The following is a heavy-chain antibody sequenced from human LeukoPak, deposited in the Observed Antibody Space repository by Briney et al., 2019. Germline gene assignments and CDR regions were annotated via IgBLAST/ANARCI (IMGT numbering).Heavy chain of an antibody. CDR2: INTDGSTI. CDR1: GFTFSSYW. V-gene: IGHV3-74*01. CDR3: ARERKSSTSMDY. Sequence: GGSLRLSCAPSGFTFSSYWMHWVRQAPGKGLVWVSRINTDGSTITYADSVKGRFTISRDNAKNTLYLQMNSLRGEDTVVYFCARERKSSTSMDYWGQGTLVTVSS. J-gene: IGHJ4*02. D-gene: IGHD2-2*01.